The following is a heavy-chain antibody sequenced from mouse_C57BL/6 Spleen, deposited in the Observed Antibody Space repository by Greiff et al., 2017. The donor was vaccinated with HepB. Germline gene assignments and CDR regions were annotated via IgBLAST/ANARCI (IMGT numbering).Heavy chain of an antibody. J-gene: IGHJ4*01. CDR2: ISSGSSTI. D-gene: IGHD4-1*01. CDR3: ARREVTGTSRAMDY. Sequence: EVMLVESGGGLVKPGGSLKLSCAASGFTFSDYGMHWVRQAPEKGLEWVAYISSGSSTIYYADTVKGRFTISRDNAKNTLFLQMTSLRSEDTAMYYCARREVTGTSRAMDYWGQGTSVTVSS. CDR1: GFTFSDYG. V-gene: IGHV5-17*01.